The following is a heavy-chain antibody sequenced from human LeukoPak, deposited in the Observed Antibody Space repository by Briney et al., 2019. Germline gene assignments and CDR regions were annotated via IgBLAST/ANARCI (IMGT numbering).Heavy chain of an antibody. CDR3: ARAAREMATTPDFDY. CDR1: GGSISSYY. D-gene: IGHD5-24*01. V-gene: IGHV4-59*01. J-gene: IGHJ4*02. Sequence: SETLSLTCTISGGSISSYYWSWIRQPPGKGLEWIGYIYYSGSTNYNPSLKSRVTISVDTSKNQFSLKLSSVTAADTAVYYCARAAREMATTPDFDYWGQGTLVTVSS. CDR2: IYYSGST.